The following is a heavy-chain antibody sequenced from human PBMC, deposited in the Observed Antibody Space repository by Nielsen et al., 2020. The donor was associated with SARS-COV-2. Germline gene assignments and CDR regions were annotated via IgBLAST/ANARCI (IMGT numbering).Heavy chain of an antibody. CDR3: ARATRGQYQLRVSYVWYYFDY. CDR1: GGSISSGGYY. V-gene: IGHV4-31*03. CDR2: IYYSGST. J-gene: IGHJ4*02. Sequence: SETLSLTCTVSGGSISSGGYYWSSIRQHPGKGLEWIGYIYYSGSTYYNPSLKSRVTISVDTSKNQFSLKLSSVTAADTAVYYCARATRGQYQLRVSYVWYYFDYWGQGTLVTVSS. D-gene: IGHD2-2*01.